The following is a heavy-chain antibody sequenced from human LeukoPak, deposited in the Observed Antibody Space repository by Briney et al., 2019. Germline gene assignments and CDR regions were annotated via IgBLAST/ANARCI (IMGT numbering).Heavy chain of an antibody. J-gene: IGHJ4*02. Sequence: PGGSLRLSCAASGFTFSSYEMNWVRQAPGQGLEWVSYISSSGSTIYYADSVKGRFTISRDNAKNSLYLQMNSLRAEDTAVYYCARVFPGIAAAANYWGQGTLVTVSS. CDR1: GFTFSSYE. D-gene: IGHD6-13*01. CDR2: ISSSGSTI. V-gene: IGHV3-48*03. CDR3: ARVFPGIAAAANY.